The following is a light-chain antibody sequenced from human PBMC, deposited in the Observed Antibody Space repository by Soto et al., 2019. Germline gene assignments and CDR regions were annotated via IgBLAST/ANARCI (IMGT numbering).Light chain of an antibody. J-gene: IGLJ2*01. Sequence: QSALTQPPSASGSPGQSVTISCTGTSSDVGGYNYVSWYQQYPGKVPKLMIYDVTKRPSGVPDRFSGSKSGNTASLTVSGLQAEDEADYYCSSYGADNNPVIFGGGTKLTVL. CDR2: DVT. V-gene: IGLV2-8*01. CDR3: SSYGADNNPVI. CDR1: SSDVGGYNY.